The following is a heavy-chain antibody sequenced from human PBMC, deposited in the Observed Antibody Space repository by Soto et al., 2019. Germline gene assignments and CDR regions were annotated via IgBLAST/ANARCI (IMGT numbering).Heavy chain of an antibody. CDR1: GFTFSSYG. CDR2: ISYDGSNK. Sequence: GGSLRLSCAASGFTFSSYGMHWVRQAPGKGLEWVAVISYDGSNKYYADSVKGRFTISRDNSKNTLYLQMNSLRAEDTAVYYCAKDDLTAVAGKMPDYWGQGTLVTVSS. D-gene: IGHD6-19*01. J-gene: IGHJ4*02. CDR3: AKDDLTAVAGKMPDY. V-gene: IGHV3-30*18.